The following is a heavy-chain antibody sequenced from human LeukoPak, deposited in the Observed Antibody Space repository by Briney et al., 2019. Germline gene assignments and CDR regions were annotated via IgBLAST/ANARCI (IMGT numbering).Heavy chain of an antibody. CDR1: GFTFSSYW. J-gene: IGHJ4*02. Sequence: GGSLRLSCAASGFTFSSYWMSWVRQAPGKGLEWVANIKQDGSEKYYVDSVKGRFTISRDNAKNSLYLQMNSLRAEDTAVYYCAKGAGTSKIGSFGYWGQGTLVTVSS. CDR2: IKQDGSEK. CDR3: AKGAGTSKIGSFGY. V-gene: IGHV3-7*03. D-gene: IGHD1-7*01.